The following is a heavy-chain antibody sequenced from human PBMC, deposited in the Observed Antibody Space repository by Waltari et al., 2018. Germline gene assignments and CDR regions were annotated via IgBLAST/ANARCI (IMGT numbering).Heavy chain of an antibody. CDR2: IVPSASFR. J-gene: IGHJ4*02. CDR1: GYSFTSHW. Sequence: EVQLVQSGAEVKKPEESLRISCEGSGYSFTSHWISWVRQMPGKGLEGVGRIVPSASFRNYGPAFEGHVTISVDQSLRTAYLQWDSPKASDTAIYYCVRHRTTYPLEIDYWGQGTLVTVSS. D-gene: IGHD2-2*01. V-gene: IGHV5-10-1*01. CDR3: VRHRTTYPLEIDY.